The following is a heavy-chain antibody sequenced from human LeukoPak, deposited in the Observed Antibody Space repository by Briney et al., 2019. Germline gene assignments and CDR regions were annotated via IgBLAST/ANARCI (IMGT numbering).Heavy chain of an antibody. CDR2: IYYSGST. J-gene: IGHJ4*02. Sequence: SQTLSLTCTVSGGSISSGDYYWSWIRQPPGKGLEWIGYIYYSGSTYYNPSLKSRVTISVDKSKNQFSLKLSSVTAADTAVYYCARDWNHGYSSGWYGEYYYFDYWGQGTLVTVSS. CDR1: GGSISSGDYY. CDR3: ARDWNHGYSSGWYGEYYYFDY. D-gene: IGHD6-13*01. V-gene: IGHV4-30-4*01.